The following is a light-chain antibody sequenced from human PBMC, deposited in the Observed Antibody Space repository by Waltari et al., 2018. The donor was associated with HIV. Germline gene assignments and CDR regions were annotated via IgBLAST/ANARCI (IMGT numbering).Light chain of an antibody. CDR3: GTWDSRLSAFV. J-gene: IGLJ1*01. V-gene: IGLV1-51*01. CDR2: DKY. Sequence: QSVLTQPPSVSAAPGQKVTISCSGSSSNIGNSSVSWYQQLPGTAPKLLIYDKYKRPSGFRDRFSGSKSGTSATLGIPGHQTGDEADYSCGTWDSRLSAFVFGTVTKVTVL. CDR1: SSNIGNSS.